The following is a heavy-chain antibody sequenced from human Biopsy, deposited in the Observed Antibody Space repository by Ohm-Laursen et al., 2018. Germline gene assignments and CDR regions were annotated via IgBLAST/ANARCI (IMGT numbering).Heavy chain of an antibody. CDR1: GFTFTIYA. CDR2: ISGNSDII. J-gene: IGHJ4*02. V-gene: IGHV3-23*01. Sequence: SLRLSCAASGFTFTIYAMTWFRQAPGKGLEWVSTISGNSDIIYDTDSVKGRFTISRDNSKHTLYLQMNSLIADDTAVYYCALAAAQTVTHFDYWGQGTLVTVSS. CDR3: ALAAAQTVTHFDY. D-gene: IGHD4-17*01.